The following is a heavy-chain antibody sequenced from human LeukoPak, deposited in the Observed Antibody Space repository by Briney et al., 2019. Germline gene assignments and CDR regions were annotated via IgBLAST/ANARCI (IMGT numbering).Heavy chain of an antibody. V-gene: IGHV3-66*01. CDR3: ARVKYTYGAPTFLDY. D-gene: IGHD5-18*01. Sequence: PGGSLRLSCAASGFTVSSNYMSWVRQAPGKGLEWVSVIYSGGSTYYADSVKGRFTISRDNSKNTLYLQMNSLRAEDTAVYYCARVKYTYGAPTFLDYWGQGTPVTVPS. CDR1: GFTVSSNY. J-gene: IGHJ4*02. CDR2: IYSGGST.